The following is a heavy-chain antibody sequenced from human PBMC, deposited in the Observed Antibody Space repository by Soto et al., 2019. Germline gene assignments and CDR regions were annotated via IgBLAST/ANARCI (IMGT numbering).Heavy chain of an antibody. Sequence: EVQLVESGGGLVQRGGSLRLSCAASGLTFSSYSMNWVRQAPGKGLEWVSYISSSSSTIYYAASVKGRFTISRDNAKNSLYLQMNSMRAEDTAVYYLAFGDKSSYDYYCMDVWGQGTTGTVSS. V-gene: IGHV3-48*01. D-gene: IGHD3-10*01. J-gene: IGHJ6*02. CDR1: GLTFSSYS. CDR3: AFGDKSSYDYYCMDV. CDR2: ISSSSSTI.